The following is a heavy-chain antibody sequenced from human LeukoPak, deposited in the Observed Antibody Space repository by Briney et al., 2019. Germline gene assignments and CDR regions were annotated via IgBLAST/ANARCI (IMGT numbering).Heavy chain of an antibody. CDR3: ARNKEGKSLDY. CDR2: MNPNGGGT. V-gene: IGHV1-2*02. CDR1: GYTFTDYY. Sequence: ASVKVSCKASGYTFTDYYIHWVRQAPGQGLEWMAWMNPNGGGTSYAQKFQGRVTVTRDTSISTAYMELSRLKFDDTAVYYCARNKEGKSLDYWGQGTLVTVSS. J-gene: IGHJ4*02.